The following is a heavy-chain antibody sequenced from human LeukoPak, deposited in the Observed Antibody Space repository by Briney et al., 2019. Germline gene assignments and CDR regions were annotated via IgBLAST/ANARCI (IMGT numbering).Heavy chain of an antibody. V-gene: IGHV1-18*01. CDR2: ISAYNGNT. D-gene: IGHD2-2*02. CDR3: ARDCSSTSCYNGYYYGMDV. J-gene: IGHJ6*02. CDR1: GYTFTSYG. Sequence: RASVKVSCKASGYTFTSYGISWVRQAPGQGLEWMGWISAYNGNTNYAQKLQGRVTMTTDTSTSTAYMELRSLRSDDTAVYYCARDCSSTSCYNGYYYGMDVWGQGTTVTVSS.